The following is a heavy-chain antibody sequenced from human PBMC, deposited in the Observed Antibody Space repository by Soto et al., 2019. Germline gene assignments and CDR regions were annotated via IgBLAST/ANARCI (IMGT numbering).Heavy chain of an antibody. V-gene: IGHV4-61*01. CDR3: ARDHHSYYDTSGYYPYFDF. CDR2: IYYTGST. CDR1: GGSVNTAPYH. J-gene: IGHJ4*02. D-gene: IGHD3-22*01. Sequence: SETRSLTCTVSGGSVNTAPYHWSWIRQSPRDGLEWIGNIYYTGSTNYNPSFESRVAISLDTSNNQFSLRLTSLTAADTAVYFCARDHHSYYDTSGYYPYFDFWGQGTLVTVSS.